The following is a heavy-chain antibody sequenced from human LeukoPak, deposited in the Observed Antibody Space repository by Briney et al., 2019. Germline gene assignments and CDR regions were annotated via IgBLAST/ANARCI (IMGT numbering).Heavy chain of an antibody. CDR3: AKDRRLSAVGSFDN. D-gene: IGHD6-13*01. J-gene: IGHJ4*02. Sequence: ASVKVSCKASGYTVTDYYIHWVRQAPRQGLEWMGWINLTSGYTNYAPKFQGRVSVTMDTSISTAYMELTSLTPDDTAVYYCAKDRRLSAVGSFDNWGQGTLVTVSS. CDR2: INLTSGYT. CDR1: GYTVTDYY. V-gene: IGHV1-2*02.